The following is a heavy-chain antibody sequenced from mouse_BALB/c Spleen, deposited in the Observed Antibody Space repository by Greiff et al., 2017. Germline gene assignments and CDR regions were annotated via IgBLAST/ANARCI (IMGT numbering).Heavy chain of an antibody. CDR3: TRGNSAWFAY. V-gene: IGHV1-69*02. Sequence: VQLQQPGAELVRPGASVKLSCKASGYTFTSYWINWVKQRPGQGLEWIGNIYPSDSYTNYNQKFKDKATLTVDKSSSTAYMQLSSPTSEDSAVYYCTRGNSAWFAYWGQGTLVTVSA. D-gene: IGHD3-1*01. CDR1: GYTFTSYW. CDR2: IYPSDSYT. J-gene: IGHJ3*01.